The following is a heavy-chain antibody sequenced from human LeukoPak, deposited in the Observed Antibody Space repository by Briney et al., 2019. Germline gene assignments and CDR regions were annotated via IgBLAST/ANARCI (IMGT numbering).Heavy chain of an antibody. Sequence: KPSETLSLTCAVYGGSFSGYYWSWIRQPPGKGLEWIGEINHSGSTNYNPSLESRVTISVDTSKNQFSLKLSSVTAADTAVYYCARGSGSYYYYYYMDVWGKGTTVTVSS. V-gene: IGHV4-34*01. D-gene: IGHD1-26*01. CDR3: ARGSGSYYYYYYMDV. CDR2: INHSGST. J-gene: IGHJ6*03. CDR1: GGSFSGYY.